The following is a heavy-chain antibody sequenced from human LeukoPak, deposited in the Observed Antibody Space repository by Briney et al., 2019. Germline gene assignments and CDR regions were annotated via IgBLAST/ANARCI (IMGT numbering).Heavy chain of an antibody. CDR2: ISGSGGST. D-gene: IGHD4/OR15-4a*01. J-gene: IGHJ4*02. CDR1: GFTFSSYA. V-gene: IGHV3-23*01. Sequence: QPGGSLRLSCAASGFTFSSYAMSWVRQAPGKGLEWVSAISGSGGSTYYADSVKGRFTISRDNSKNALYLQMNSLRAEDTAVYYCAKDFDYARAFSLFDYWGQGTLVTVSS. CDR3: AKDFDYARAFSLFDY.